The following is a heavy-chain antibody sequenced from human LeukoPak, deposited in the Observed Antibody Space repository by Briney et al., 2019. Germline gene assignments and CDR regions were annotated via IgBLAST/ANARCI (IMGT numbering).Heavy chain of an antibody. CDR3: ARDRPYYDFWSGQISVYYYYGMDV. Sequence: ASVNVSCKASGYTFTGYYMHWVRQAPGQGLEWMGWINPNSGGTNYAQKFQGWVTMTRDTSISTAYMELSRLRSDDTAVYYCARDRPYYDFWSGQISVYYYYGMDVWGQGTTVTVSS. CDR2: INPNSGGT. J-gene: IGHJ6*02. CDR1: GYTFTGYY. D-gene: IGHD3-3*01. V-gene: IGHV1-2*04.